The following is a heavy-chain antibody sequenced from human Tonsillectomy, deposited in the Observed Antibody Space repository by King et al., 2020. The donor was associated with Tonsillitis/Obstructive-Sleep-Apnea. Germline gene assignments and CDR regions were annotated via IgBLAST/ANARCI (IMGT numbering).Heavy chain of an antibody. CDR2: ISAYNGNT. Sequence: QLVQSGGEVKKPGASVKVSCKASGYTFTSSGISWVRQAPGQGLEWMRWISAYNGNTNYAQKFQGRVTMTTDTSTSTAYMDLRSLRSDDTAVYYCARDDYGDYWFDPWGQGTLVTVSS. V-gene: IGHV1-18*01. J-gene: IGHJ5*02. CDR1: GYTFTSSG. CDR3: ARDDYGDYWFDP. D-gene: IGHD4-17*01.